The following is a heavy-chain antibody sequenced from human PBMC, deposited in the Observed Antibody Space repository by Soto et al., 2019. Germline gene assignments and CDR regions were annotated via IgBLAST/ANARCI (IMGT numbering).Heavy chain of an antibody. CDR3: ARAGYSSGWYPHFDY. J-gene: IGHJ4*02. CDR2: IYHSGST. CDR1: SGSISSSNW. V-gene: IGHV4-4*02. D-gene: IGHD6-19*01. Sequence: SETLSLTCAVSSGSISSSNWWSWVRQPPGKGLEWIGEIYHSGSTNYNPSLKSRVTISVDKSKNQFSLKLSSVTAADTAVYYCARAGYSSGWYPHFDYWGQGTLVTVSS.